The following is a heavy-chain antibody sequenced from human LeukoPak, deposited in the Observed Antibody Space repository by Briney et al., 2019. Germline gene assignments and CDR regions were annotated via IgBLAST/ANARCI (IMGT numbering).Heavy chain of an antibody. Sequence: GGSLRLSCAASGFTFSSYAMSWVRQAPGKGLEWVSAISGSGGSTYYADSVKGRFTISRDNSKNTLYLQMNSLRAEDTAVYYCAKSEYYSSSSPSYFDYWGQGTLVTVSS. J-gene: IGHJ4*02. CDR3: AKSEYYSSSSPSYFDY. V-gene: IGHV3-23*01. CDR2: ISGSGGST. D-gene: IGHD6-6*01. CDR1: GFTFSSYA.